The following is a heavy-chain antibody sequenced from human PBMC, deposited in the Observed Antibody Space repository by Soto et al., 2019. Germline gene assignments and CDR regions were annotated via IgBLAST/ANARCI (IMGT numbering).Heavy chain of an antibody. Sequence: EAQLVESGGGLVQPGGSLRLSCAASGFTFSNYEMHWVRQAPGKGLEYVSGISNNGAHTDYAKSVNGRFTISRDNSENTLYLQMGSLRAEDMALYYCARRGYGSRWPNVYMDVWGKGTTVTASS. CDR2: ISNNGAHT. CDR1: GFTFSNYE. D-gene: IGHD6-13*01. V-gene: IGHV3-64*01. J-gene: IGHJ6*03. CDR3: ARRGYGSRWPNVYMDV.